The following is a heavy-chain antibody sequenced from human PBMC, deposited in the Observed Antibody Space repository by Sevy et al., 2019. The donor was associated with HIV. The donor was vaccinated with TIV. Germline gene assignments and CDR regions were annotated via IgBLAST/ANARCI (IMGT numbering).Heavy chain of an antibody. CDR1: GFTFNTYN. CDR3: ASSDATSRFGYYYFAMDF. D-gene: IGHD3-22*01. V-gene: IGHV3-48*02. Sequence: GGSLRLSCAVSGFTFNTYNMNWVRQAPGKGPEWVSYISYTSTTIYYADSVRGRLNISRDNAKNILYLQMNSLKDEDTAVYYCASSDATSRFGYYYFAMDFWGQGTSVTVSS. J-gene: IGHJ6*02. CDR2: ISYTSTTI.